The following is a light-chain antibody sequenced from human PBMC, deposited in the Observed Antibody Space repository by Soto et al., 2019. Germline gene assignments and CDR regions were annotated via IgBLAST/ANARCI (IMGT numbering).Light chain of an antibody. Sequence: QPVLTQPPSASGSPGQSVTISCTGTSSDVGGYNYVSWYQQHPGKVPKLMIYEVSKRPSGVPDRFSGSKSGNTASLTVSGLQADDEADYYCSSYAGSNLLLFGGGTKLTVL. J-gene: IGLJ2*01. CDR1: SSDVGGYNY. CDR3: SSYAGSNLLL. CDR2: EVS. V-gene: IGLV2-8*01.